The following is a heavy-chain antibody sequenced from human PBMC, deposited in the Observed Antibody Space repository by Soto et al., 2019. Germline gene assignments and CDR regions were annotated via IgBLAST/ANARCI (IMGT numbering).Heavy chain of an antibody. CDR2: INHSGTT. CDR3: ARDVLQYNWMDP. D-gene: IGHD1-1*01. Sequence: QVQLQQWGAGLLEPSETLSLTCGISGGSFSGFYWSWIRQSPGKGLEWIGEINHSGTTHYNPSLESRVNIWIDTSKAQFSLNVNSVTAADTAIYYCARDVLQYNWMDPWGQGTLVSVSS. J-gene: IGHJ5*02. CDR1: GGSFSGFY. V-gene: IGHV4-34*01.